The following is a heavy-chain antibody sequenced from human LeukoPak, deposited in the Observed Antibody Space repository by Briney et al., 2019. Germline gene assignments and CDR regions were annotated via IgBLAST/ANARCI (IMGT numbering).Heavy chain of an antibody. CDR2: IIPIFGTA. CDR1: GFDFRDYF. J-gene: IGHJ5*02. Sequence: SVKVSCKASGFDFRDYFIHWVRQAPGQGLEWMGGIIPIFGTANYAQKFQGRVTITADKSTSTAYMELSSLRSEDTAVYYCARGGVAARQSGWFDPWGQGTLVTVSS. V-gene: IGHV1-69*06. CDR3: ARGGVAARQSGWFDP. D-gene: IGHD6-6*01.